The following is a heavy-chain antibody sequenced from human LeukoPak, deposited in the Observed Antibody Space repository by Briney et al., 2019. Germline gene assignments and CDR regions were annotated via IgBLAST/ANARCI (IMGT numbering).Heavy chain of an antibody. V-gene: IGHV4-59*13. CDR3: AGAPNQHYFDY. J-gene: IGHJ4*02. CDR1: SGSITSYY. Sequence: SETLSLTCTVSSGSITSYYWSWIRHPPGKGLDYIGHIYYTGTTDYNSSLKSRVTMSVDTSKSQFSLRLISVTAADTAVYFCAGAPNQHYFDYWGQGTLVAVSS. CDR2: IYYTGTT.